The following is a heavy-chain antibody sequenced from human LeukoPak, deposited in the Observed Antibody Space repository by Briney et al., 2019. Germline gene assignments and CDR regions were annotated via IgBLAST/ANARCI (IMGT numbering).Heavy chain of an antibody. J-gene: IGHJ4*02. Sequence: SETLSLTCTVSGGSISSYYWSWIRQPPGKGLELIGYIYYSGSTNYNPSLKSRVTISVDTSKNQFSLKLSSVTAADTAVYYCARVKTKRSYFDYWGQGTLITVSS. V-gene: IGHV4-59*01. CDR3: ARVKTKRSYFDY. CDR2: IYYSGST. CDR1: GGSISSYY. D-gene: IGHD2-8*01.